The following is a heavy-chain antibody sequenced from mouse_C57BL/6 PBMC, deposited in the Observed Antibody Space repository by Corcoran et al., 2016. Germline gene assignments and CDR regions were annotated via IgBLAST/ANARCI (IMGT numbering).Heavy chain of an antibody. V-gene: IGHV9-3*01. CDR1: GYTFTTYG. D-gene: IGHD3-3*01. J-gene: IGHJ2*01. Sequence: QIQLVQSGPELKKPGETVKISCKASGYTFTTYGMSWVKQAPGKGLKWMGWINTYSGVPTYADDFKGRFAFSLETSASTAYLQINNLKNEDTATYFCARGDVHFDYWGQGTTLTVSS. CDR2: INTYSGVP. CDR3: ARGDVHFDY.